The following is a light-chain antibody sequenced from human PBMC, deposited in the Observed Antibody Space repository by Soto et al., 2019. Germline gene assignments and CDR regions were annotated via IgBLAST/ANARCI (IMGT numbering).Light chain of an antibody. J-gene: IGKJ5*01. CDR3: QQYSRSPPIT. CDR1: QSVSSSY. V-gene: IGKV3-20*01. CDR2: GAS. Sequence: EIVMTQSPAILSVSPGERATLSCRASQSVSSSYLAWHQQKPGQAPRLLIYGASSRATGIPDRFSGSGSGTDFTLTINSLEPEDFAVYYCQQYSRSPPITFGQGTRLEIK.